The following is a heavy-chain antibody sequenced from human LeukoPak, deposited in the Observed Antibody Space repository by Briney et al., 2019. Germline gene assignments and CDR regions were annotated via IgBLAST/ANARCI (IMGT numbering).Heavy chain of an antibody. CDR3: AGDRYDSSGYPVDY. CDR1: GFTFSSYE. CDR2: ISSSGSTI. V-gene: IGHV3-48*03. D-gene: IGHD3-22*01. J-gene: IGHJ4*02. Sequence: GGSLRLSCAASGFTFSSYEMNWVRQAPGKGLEWVSYISSSGSTIYYADSVKGRFTISRDNAKNTLYLQMNSLRAEDTAVYYCAGDRYDSSGYPVDYWGQGTLVTVSS.